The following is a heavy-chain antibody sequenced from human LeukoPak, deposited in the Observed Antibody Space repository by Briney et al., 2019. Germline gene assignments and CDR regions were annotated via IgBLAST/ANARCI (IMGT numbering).Heavy chain of an antibody. CDR3: ASPSITMVRGGEFDAFDI. D-gene: IGHD3-10*01. V-gene: IGHV4-4*07. CDR1: GGSISSYC. Sequence: PSETVSLTCTVSGGSISSYCWSWIRQPAGKGLEWIGRIYTSGSTNYNPSLKSRVTISVDTSKNQFSLKLSSVTAADTAVYYCASPSITMVRGGEFDAFDIWGQGTMVTVSS. CDR2: IYTSGST. J-gene: IGHJ3*02.